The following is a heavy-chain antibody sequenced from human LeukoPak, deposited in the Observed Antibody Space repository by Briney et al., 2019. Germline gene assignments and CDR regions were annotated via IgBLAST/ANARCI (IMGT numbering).Heavy chain of an antibody. CDR1: GFTFSSYG. D-gene: IGHD5-18*01. V-gene: IGHV3-33*01. J-gene: IGHJ4*02. CDR2: IWYDGSNK. CDR3: ARDRMVTYFDY. Sequence: PGGSLRLSCAASGFTFSSYGMHWVRQAPGKGLEWVAVIWYDGSNKYCADSVKGRFTISRDNSKNTLYLQMNSLRAEDTAMYYCARDRMVTYFDYWGQGTLVTVSS.